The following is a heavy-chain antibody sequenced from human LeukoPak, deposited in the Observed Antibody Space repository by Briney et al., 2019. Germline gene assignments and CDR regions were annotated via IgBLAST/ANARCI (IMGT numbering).Heavy chain of an antibody. Sequence: SETLSLTCAVYGGSFSDYYWSWIRQPPGKGLEWIGEINHSGTTNYNPSLKTRVTISVDTSKNQFSLKLSSVTAADTAIYYCARRYSSSWYVGFFDPWGQGTLVTVSS. J-gene: IGHJ5*02. D-gene: IGHD6-13*01. CDR3: ARRYSSSWYVGFFDP. CDR1: GGSFSDYY. CDR2: INHSGTT. V-gene: IGHV4-34*01.